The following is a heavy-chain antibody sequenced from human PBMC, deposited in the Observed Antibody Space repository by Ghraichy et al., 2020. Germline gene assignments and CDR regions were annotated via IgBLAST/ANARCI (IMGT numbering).Heavy chain of an antibody. CDR2: IYYSGST. J-gene: IGHJ1*01. V-gene: IGHV4-39*07. CDR3: ARGTYYDFWSGPPQYFQH. CDR1: GGSISSSSYY. Sequence: SETLSLTCTVSGGSISSSSYYWGWIRQPPGKGLEWIGSIYYSGSTYYNPSLKSRVTISVDTSKNQFSLKLSSVTAADTAVYYCARGTYYDFWSGPPQYFQHWGQVTLVTVSS. D-gene: IGHD3-3*01.